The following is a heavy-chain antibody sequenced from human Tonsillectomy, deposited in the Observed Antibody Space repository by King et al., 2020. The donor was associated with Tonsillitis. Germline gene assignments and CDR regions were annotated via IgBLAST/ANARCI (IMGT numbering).Heavy chain of an antibody. J-gene: IGHJ4*02. D-gene: IGHD2-15*01. CDR3: ARDSGYGGSSGFDY. V-gene: IGHV3-33*05. Sequence: VQLVESGGGVVQPGRSLRLSCAASGFTFTSYAMHWVRQAPGKGLEWVAVISYDGRTRYYADSLMGRFTISRDNSKNTLYLQMNFLRAEDTAVYYCARDSGYGGSSGFDYWGQGTLVTVSS. CDR1: GFTFTSYA. CDR2: ISYDGRTR.